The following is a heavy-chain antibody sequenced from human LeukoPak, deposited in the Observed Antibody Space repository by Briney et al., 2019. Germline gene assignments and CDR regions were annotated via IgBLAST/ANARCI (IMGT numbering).Heavy chain of an antibody. D-gene: IGHD6-13*01. CDR2: INSNGGST. CDR3: VKVASSPGPFDY. J-gene: IGHJ4*02. CDR1: GFTFSGYP. V-gene: IGHV3-64D*06. Sequence: PGGSLRLSCSASGFTFSGYPMHWVRQTPGKGLEYVSAINSNGGSTFYADSVKGRFTISRDNSKNTLYLQMSSLRPEDTAVYYCVKVASSPGPFDYWGQGTLVTVSS.